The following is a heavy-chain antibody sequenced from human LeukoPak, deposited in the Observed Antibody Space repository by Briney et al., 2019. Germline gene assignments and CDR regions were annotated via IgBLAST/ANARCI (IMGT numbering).Heavy chain of an antibody. V-gene: IGHV3-9*01. CDR1: GFTFDDYA. J-gene: IGHJ4*02. D-gene: IGHD3-10*01. CDR2: ISWNSGSI. Sequence: GGSLRLSCAASGFTFDDYAMHWVRQAPGKGLEWVSGISWNSGSIGYADSVKGRFTISRDNAKNSLYLQMNSLRAEDTAVYYCARLWFEFDYWGQGTLVTVSS. CDR3: ARLWFEFDY.